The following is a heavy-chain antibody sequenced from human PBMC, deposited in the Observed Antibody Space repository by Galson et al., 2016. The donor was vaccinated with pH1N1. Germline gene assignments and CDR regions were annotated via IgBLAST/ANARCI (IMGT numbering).Heavy chain of an antibody. CDR3: AREWGIGAAGPLDS. J-gene: IGHJ4*02. V-gene: IGHV3-11*01. CDR1: GLTLSDYY. D-gene: IGHD6-13*01. Sequence: SLRLSCAASGLTLSDYYMNWIRETPERGLEWLPSIGSSGNVAYADSVKGRFTISRDNAQNSLLLQMDSLRVDDTALYYCAREWGIGAAGPLDSWGQGALVIVSS. CDR2: IGSSGNV.